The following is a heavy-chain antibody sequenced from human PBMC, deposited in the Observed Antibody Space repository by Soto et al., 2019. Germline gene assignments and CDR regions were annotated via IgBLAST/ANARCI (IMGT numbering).Heavy chain of an antibody. CDR3: ARGSSSSWYFVDY. CDR2: IWYDGSNK. D-gene: IGHD6-13*01. V-gene: IGHV3-33*01. CDR1: G. Sequence: GRRRIIQTTGKGLEWVAVIWYDGSNKYYADSVKGRFTISRDNSKNTLYLQMNSLRAEDMAVYYCARGSSSSWYFVDYWGQGTLVTVSS. J-gene: IGHJ4*02.